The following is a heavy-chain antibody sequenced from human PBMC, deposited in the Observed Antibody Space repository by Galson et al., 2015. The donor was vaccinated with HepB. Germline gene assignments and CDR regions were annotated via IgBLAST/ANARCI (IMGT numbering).Heavy chain of an antibody. Sequence: SVRLSCAASGFTFSSYSMNWVRQAPGKGLEWVSIISRSSSNVNYAASVQGRFTISRDNAKNSLYLQMNSLRAEDTAVYYCARDRGYYGSGSYYNGTWYFDVWGRGTLVTVSS. D-gene: IGHD3-10*01. CDR3: ARDRGYYGSGSYYNGTWYFDV. CDR1: GFTFSSYS. CDR2: ISRSSSNV. V-gene: IGHV3-21*01. J-gene: IGHJ2*01.